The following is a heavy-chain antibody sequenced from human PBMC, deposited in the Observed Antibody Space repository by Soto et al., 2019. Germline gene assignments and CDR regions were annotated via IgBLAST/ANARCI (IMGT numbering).Heavy chain of an antibody. Sequence: QVQLQESGPGLVKPSETLSLTCTVSGGSISSYYWSWIRQPPGKGLEWIGYIYYSGSTNYNPSLKSRVTISVDTSKNQFSLKLRSVTAADTAVYYCAREYCSGGSCYNADWFDPWGQGTLVTVSS. CDR3: AREYCSGGSCYNADWFDP. CDR1: GGSISSYY. D-gene: IGHD2-15*01. J-gene: IGHJ5*02. V-gene: IGHV4-59*01. CDR2: IYYSGST.